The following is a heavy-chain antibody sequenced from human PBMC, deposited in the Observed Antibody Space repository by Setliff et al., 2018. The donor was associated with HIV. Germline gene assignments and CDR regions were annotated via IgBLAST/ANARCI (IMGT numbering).Heavy chain of an antibody. CDR1: GFTFSRHA. D-gene: IGHD6-6*01. CDR3: AEIKDGRSIASRPNYMDV. V-gene: IGHV3-23*01. Sequence: LRLSCAASGFTFSRHAMSWVRQAPGEGLEWVSAISGSGGSTYYADSVKGRFTISRDDSKNTVYLQMHGLRAEDTAVYYCAEIKDGRSIASRPNYMDVWGKGTTVTVSS. CDR2: ISGSGGST. J-gene: IGHJ6*03.